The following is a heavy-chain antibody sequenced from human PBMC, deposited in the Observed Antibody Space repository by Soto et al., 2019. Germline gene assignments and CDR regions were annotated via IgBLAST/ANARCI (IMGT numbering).Heavy chain of an antibody. D-gene: IGHD5-12*01. J-gene: IGHJ6*02. Sequence: QVQLVQSGAEVKKPGASVKVSCKASGYTFTRSGISWVRQAPGQGPEWMGWISSYNGATNYAQTFQGRVTMTTDTSTRTANMELRSLRSDGTAVYYCAREGVAPYYYYGMDVWGQGTPVTVSS. CDR2: ISSYNGAT. V-gene: IGHV1-18*01. CDR3: AREGVAPYYYYGMDV. CDR1: GYTFTRSG.